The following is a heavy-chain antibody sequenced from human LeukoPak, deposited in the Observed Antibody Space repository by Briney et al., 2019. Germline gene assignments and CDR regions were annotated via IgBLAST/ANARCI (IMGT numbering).Heavy chain of an antibody. J-gene: IGHJ4*02. V-gene: IGHV4-39*01. CDR3: ASHSSNTNFDY. CDR1: GGSISSSSYY. Sequence: SETLSLTCTVSGGSISSSSYYWGWIRQPPWKGLEWIGSIYYSGSTYYNPSLKSRVTISVDTSKNQFSLKLSSVTAADTAVYYCASHSSNTNFDYWGQGTLVTVSS. CDR2: IYYSGST. D-gene: IGHD2-2*01.